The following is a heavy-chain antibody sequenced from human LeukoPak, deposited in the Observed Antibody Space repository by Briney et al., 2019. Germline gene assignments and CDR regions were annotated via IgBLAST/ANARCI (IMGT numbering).Heavy chain of an antibody. CDR1: GFTFSSYW. J-gene: IGHJ6*02. V-gene: IGHV3-74*01. CDR2: INSDGSST. Sequence: GGSLRLSCAASGFTFSSYWMHWVRQAPGKGLVWVSHINSDGSSTSYADSVKGRLTISRDNAKNTLYLQKNSLRAEDTAVYYCARDLGRDFDWFCYYYGMDVWGQGTTVTVSS. D-gene: IGHD3-9*01. CDR3: ARDLGRDFDWFCYYYGMDV.